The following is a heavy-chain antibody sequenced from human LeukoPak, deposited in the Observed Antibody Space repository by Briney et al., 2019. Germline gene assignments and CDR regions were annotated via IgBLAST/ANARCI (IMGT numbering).Heavy chain of an antibody. V-gene: IGHV4-39*01. CDR1: VDSMTSSSYY. J-gene: IGHJ4*02. CDR2: IFYSGNT. Sequence: SETLSLTCTVSVDSMTSSSYYWAWIRQPPGRGLEWIGSIFYSGNTYYNPSLKSRVTMSVDTSKNQFSLELSSVTAADTAVYYCARHTGQGSYFIDYWGQGTLVTVSS. D-gene: IGHD1-26*01. CDR3: ARHTGQGSYFIDY.